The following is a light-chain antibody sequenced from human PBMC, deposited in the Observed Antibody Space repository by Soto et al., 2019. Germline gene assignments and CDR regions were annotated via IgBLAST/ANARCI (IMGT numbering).Light chain of an antibody. V-gene: IGKV3-11*01. CDR2: DAS. J-gene: IGKJ4*01. Sequence: EIVLTQSPATLSLSPGERATLSCRASRSVSSNLGWYQQKPGQAPRLLIYDASNRATGIPARFSGSGSGTDFTLTISSLEPEDFAVYYCQQRSNWPLTFGGGTKVEIK. CDR1: RSVSSN. CDR3: QQRSNWPLT.